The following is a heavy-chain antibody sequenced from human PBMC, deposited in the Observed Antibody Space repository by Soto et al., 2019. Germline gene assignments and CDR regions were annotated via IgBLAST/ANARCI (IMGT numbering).Heavy chain of an antibody. CDR2: IDPSDSYT. Sequence: GDSLKISCKGSGYSFTIYWISWVRQMPGKGLEWMGRIDPSDSYTNYSPSFQGHVTISADKSISTAYLQWSSLKASDTAMYYCASPVNYYGMDVWGQGTTVTVSS. CDR1: GYSFTIYW. CDR3: ASPVNYYGMDV. J-gene: IGHJ6*02. D-gene: IGHD3-22*01. V-gene: IGHV5-10-1*01.